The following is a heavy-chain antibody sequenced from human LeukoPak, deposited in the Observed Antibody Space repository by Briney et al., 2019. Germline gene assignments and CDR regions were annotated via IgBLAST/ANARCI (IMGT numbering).Heavy chain of an antibody. CDR2: IYYSGST. V-gene: IGHV4-39*01. CDR3: ARHLPGIAAAGTLGRFDP. J-gene: IGHJ5*02. CDR1: GGSISSSSYY. Sequence: SETLSLTCTVSGGSISSSSYYWGWIRQPPGKGLEWIGSIYYSGSTYYNPSLKSRVTISVDTSKNQFSLKLSSVTAADTAVYYCARHLPGIAAAGTLGRFDPWGQGTLVTVSS. D-gene: IGHD6-13*01.